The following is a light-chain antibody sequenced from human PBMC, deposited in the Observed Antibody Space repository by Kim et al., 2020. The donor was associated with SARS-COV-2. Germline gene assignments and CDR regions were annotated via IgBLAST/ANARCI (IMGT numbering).Light chain of an antibody. CDR3: QQRSEWVT. Sequence: SLSPGESATHSYRASQCGSTYLAGYQQKPGQAPRLLIYDASNRATGIPARFSGSGSGTDCTLTISSREPEDLAVYYCQQRSEWVTFGQGTRLEIK. CDR2: DAS. J-gene: IGKJ5*01. V-gene: IGKV3-11*01. CDR1: QCGSTY.